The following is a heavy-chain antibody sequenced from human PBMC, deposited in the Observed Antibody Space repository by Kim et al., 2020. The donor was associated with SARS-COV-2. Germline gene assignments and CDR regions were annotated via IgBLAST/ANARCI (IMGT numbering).Heavy chain of an antibody. CDR3: ADIGLP. V-gene: IGHV3-7*01. D-gene: IGHD3-16*01. Sequence: DGSVKYYMDSVKGRFTISRDNARDSLYLQMSSLRAEDTAVYYCADIGLPWGQGTLVTVSS. CDR2: DGSVK. J-gene: IGHJ5*02.